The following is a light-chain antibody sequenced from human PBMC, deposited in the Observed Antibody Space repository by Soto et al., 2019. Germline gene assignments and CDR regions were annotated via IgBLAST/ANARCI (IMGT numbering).Light chain of an antibody. CDR1: SSDVGDYNY. CDR3: SSYAGSNNGV. J-gene: IGLJ3*02. Sequence: QSALTQPPSASGSPGQSVTISCTGTSSDVGDYNYVSWYQQHPGKAPKLMIYEVSKRPSGVPDRFSGSKSGNTASPTVSGLQAEDEADYCCSSYAGSNNGVFGGGTKLTVL. CDR2: EVS. V-gene: IGLV2-8*01.